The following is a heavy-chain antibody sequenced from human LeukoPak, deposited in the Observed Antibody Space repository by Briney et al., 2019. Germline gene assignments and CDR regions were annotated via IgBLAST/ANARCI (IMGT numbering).Heavy chain of an antibody. CDR2: ISAYNGNT. J-gene: IGHJ4*02. CDR1: GYTFTSYG. Sequence: ASVKVSCKASGYTFTSYGISWVRQAPGQGLEWMGWISAYNGNTNYAQKLQGRVTMTTDTSTSTAYMELRSLRSDDTAVYYCARSGITMVRGVIDQDDYWGQGTLVTVSS. CDR3: ARSGITMVRGVIDQDDY. V-gene: IGHV1-18*01. D-gene: IGHD3-10*01.